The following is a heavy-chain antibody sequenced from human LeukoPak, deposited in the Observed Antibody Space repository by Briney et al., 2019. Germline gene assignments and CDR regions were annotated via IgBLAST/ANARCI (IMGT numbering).Heavy chain of an antibody. CDR3: ARSYSTGFDY. CDR2: IKQDGSEK. J-gene: IGHJ4*02. Sequence: GGSLRLSCAASGFTFSTFAMIWVRQPPGKGLEWVANIKQDGSEKYYVDSVKGRFTISRDNAKNSLYLQMNSLRAEDTAVYYCARSYSTGFDYWGQGTLVTVSS. V-gene: IGHV3-7*01. CDR1: GFTFSTFA. D-gene: IGHD6-13*01.